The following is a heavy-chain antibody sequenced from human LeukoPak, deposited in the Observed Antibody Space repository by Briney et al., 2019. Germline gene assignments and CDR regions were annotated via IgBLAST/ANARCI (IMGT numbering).Heavy chain of an antibody. CDR3: AKERGYSYGRDAFDI. Sequence: GRSLRLSCTASGFTFDDYAMHWVRQAPGKGLEWVSGISWNSGSIGYADSVKGRFTISRDNAKNSLYLQMSSLRAEDMALYYCAKERGYSYGRDAFDIWGQGTMVTVSS. CDR1: GFTFDDYA. J-gene: IGHJ3*02. CDR2: ISWNSGSI. D-gene: IGHD5-18*01. V-gene: IGHV3-9*03.